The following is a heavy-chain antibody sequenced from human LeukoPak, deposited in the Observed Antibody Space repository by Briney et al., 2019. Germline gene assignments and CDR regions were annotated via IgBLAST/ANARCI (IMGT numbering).Heavy chain of an antibody. CDR1: GGSISSSSYY. Sequence: PSETLSPTCTVSGGSISSSSYYWGWIRQPPGTGLEWIGSIYYSGSTYYNPSLKSRVTISVDTSKNQFSLKLSSVTAADTAVYYCARRYYDILTGYYEPFDYWGQGTLVTVSS. CDR3: ARRYYDILTGYYEPFDY. CDR2: IYYSGST. J-gene: IGHJ4*02. V-gene: IGHV4-39*01. D-gene: IGHD3-9*01.